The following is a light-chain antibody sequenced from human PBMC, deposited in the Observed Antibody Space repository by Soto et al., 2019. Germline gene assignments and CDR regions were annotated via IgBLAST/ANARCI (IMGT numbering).Light chain of an antibody. CDR1: SSNIGGNA. Sequence: QSVLTQPPSASGTPGQRVTISCSGSSSNIGGNAVHWYRQVPGTAPKPLIYSHHQRPSGVPDRFSGYKSGTSASLAISGLQSEDEADYYCSAWDDSLNGWVFGGGTKLTVL. J-gene: IGLJ3*02. V-gene: IGLV1-44*01. CDR2: SHH. CDR3: SAWDDSLNGWV.